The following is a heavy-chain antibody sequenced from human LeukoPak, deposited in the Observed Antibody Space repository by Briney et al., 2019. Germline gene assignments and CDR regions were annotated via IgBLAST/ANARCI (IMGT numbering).Heavy chain of an antibody. V-gene: IGHV4-34*01. CDR1: GGSFSANY. J-gene: IGHJ4*02. D-gene: IGHD3-3*01. Sequence: SETLSLTCAVSGGSFSANYWSWVRQPPGGGLEWIAEIYPSGATQYNPSLTGRVTISADRSKSQFSLRLSSVAAADTAVYYCAGYQFWFQNDVWGQGTLVTVSS. CDR2: IYPSGAT. CDR3: AGYQFWFQNDV.